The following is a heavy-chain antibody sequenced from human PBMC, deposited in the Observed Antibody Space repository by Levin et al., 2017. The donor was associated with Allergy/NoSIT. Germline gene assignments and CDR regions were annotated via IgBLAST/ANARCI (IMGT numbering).Heavy chain of an antibody. Sequence: SGGSLRLSCTVSGGSISSSCYYWGWLRQPPGMGLEWIGHIYYSGSTYYNPSLRSRVSISVDTSKNQFSLKVSSVTAADTAVYDCAGDDMVHEIQYYYGIDVWGQGTTVTVYS. D-gene: IGHD2-8*01. CDR3: AGDDMVHEIQYYYGIDV. J-gene: IGHJ6*01. V-gene: IGHV4-39*07. CDR2: IYYSGST. CDR1: GGSISSSCYY.